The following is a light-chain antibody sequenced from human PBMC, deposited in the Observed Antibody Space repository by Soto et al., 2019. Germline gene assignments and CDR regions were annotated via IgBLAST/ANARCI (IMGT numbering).Light chain of an antibody. J-gene: IGLJ1*01. Sequence: SYELTQPPSVAVAPGQTARIACGGDNIGTKSVHWYQQKPGQAPVVVVYDDSDRPLGIPERFSGSNSGNTATLTINRVEVGDEADYYCQVWDSTSDRYVFGTGTKGTVL. V-gene: IGLV3-21*02. CDR2: DDS. CDR1: NIGTKS. CDR3: QVWDSTSDRYV.